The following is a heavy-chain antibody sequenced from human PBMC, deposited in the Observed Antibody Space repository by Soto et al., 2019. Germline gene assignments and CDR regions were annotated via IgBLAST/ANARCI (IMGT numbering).Heavy chain of an antibody. Sequence: EVPLVESGGGLVKPGGSLRLSFAASGFTFSIYSMNWVRQAPGKGLEWVSSISSRSSYIYYADSVKGRFTISRDNAKNSLYMQMNSLRAEDTAVYYCARGDVGDYYGMDVWGQGTTVTVSS. CDR1: GFTFSIYS. V-gene: IGHV3-21*01. CDR2: ISSRSSYI. J-gene: IGHJ6*02. D-gene: IGHD3-16*01. CDR3: ARGDVGDYYGMDV.